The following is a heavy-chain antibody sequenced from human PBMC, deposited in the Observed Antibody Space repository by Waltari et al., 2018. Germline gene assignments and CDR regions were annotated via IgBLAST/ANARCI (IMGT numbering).Heavy chain of an antibody. Sequence: QVHLVESGGGVVQPGGSLRLSCAASGFIFSSYCMHWVRQAPGKGLEGVAFITYDGSNKYYADSMKGRFTVSRDNSKNTLFLQMNTLRAEDTAVYYCAKDHVVVVPGGMTKVFDYWGQGTLVTVSS. CDR1: GFIFSSYC. CDR2: ITYDGSNK. D-gene: IGHD2-2*01. V-gene: IGHV3-30*02. J-gene: IGHJ4*02. CDR3: AKDHVVVVPGGMTKVFDY.